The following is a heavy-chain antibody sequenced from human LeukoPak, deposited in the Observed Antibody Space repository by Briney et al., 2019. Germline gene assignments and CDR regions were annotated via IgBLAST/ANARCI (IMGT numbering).Heavy chain of an antibody. CDR2: ISVYNGNT. CDR3: ARHYDSTAVAPQMDA. V-gene: IGHV1-18*01. Sequence: ASVKVSCKASGYTFRNYGIRWVRQAPGQGLEWMAWISVYNGNTNYAQRFQGRVTMTTDTSMNTASMELKSLRSDDTAVYYCARHYDSTAVAPQMDAWGQGTTVTVSS. D-gene: IGHD3-16*01. J-gene: IGHJ6*01. CDR1: GYTFRNYG.